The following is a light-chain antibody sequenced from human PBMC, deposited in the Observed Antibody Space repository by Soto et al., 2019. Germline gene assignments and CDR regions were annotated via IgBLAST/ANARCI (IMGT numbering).Light chain of an antibody. V-gene: IGLV2-11*01. J-gene: IGLJ1*01. CDR2: DVT. CDR1: SSDVGAYSY. Sequence: QSALAQPRSVSGSPGQSVTISCTGTSSDVGAYSYVSWYQQHPGKAPKLMVYDVTKRPSGVPDRFSGSESGNTASLTISGLQAEDEADYYCCSYAGSPTLYVFGNGTKVTAL. CDR3: CSYAGSPTLYV.